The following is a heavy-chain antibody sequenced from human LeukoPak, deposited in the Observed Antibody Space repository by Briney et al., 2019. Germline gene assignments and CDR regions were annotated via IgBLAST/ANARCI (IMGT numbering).Heavy chain of an antibody. Sequence: GGSLRLSCAASGFTFSSYSMNWVRQAPGKGLEWVSSISSSSSYIYYADSVKGRFTISRDNSKNTLYLQMNSLRAEDTAVYYCASPSGSWYSFDYWGQGTLVTVSS. CDR3: ASPSGSWYSFDY. J-gene: IGHJ4*02. D-gene: IGHD6-13*01. V-gene: IGHV3-21*01. CDR1: GFTFSSYS. CDR2: ISSSSSYI.